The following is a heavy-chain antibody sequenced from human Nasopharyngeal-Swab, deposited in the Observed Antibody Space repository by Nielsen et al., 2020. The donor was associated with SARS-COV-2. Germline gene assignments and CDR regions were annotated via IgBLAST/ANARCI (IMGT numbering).Heavy chain of an antibody. CDR2: IIPIFGTA. J-gene: IGHJ4*02. D-gene: IGHD3-22*01. CDR3: AREGYYYDSSLDY. V-gene: IGHV1-69*13. CDR1: GGTFSSYA. Sequence: SVKVSCKASGGTFSSYAISWVRQAPGQGLEWMGGIIPIFGTANYAQKFQGRVTITADESTSTAYMELSSLRSEDTAVYYCAREGYYYDSSLDYWGQGTLVTVSS.